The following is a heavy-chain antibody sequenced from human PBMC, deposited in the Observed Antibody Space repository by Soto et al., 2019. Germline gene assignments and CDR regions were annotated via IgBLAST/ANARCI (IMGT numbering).Heavy chain of an antibody. V-gene: IGHV3-72*01. D-gene: IGHD2-8*02. CDR1: GFTFSDHY. J-gene: IGHJ4*02. Sequence: GGSLRLSCAASGFTFSDHYMDWVRQAPGKGLEWVGRIRNKANSYTTEYAASVKGRFTISRDDSKNSLYLQMNSLKTEDTAVYYCARANSVWSYFDYWGQGVLVTVSS. CDR2: IRNKANSYTT. CDR3: ARANSVWSYFDY.